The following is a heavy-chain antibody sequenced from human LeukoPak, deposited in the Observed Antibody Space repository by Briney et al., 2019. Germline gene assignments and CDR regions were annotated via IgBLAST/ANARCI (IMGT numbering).Heavy chain of an antibody. Sequence: RPGGSLRLSCEASGFSFDTYAYHWVRQAPGKGLEWVSIISFDGSLQYYTDSVEGRFTISRDISTNTVYLQMNSLRPEDTAVYYCARGHLRIASLIDFWGQGTLVTVSS. J-gene: IGHJ4*02. CDR2: ISFDGSLQ. D-gene: IGHD2-15*01. CDR3: ARGHLRIASLIDF. V-gene: IGHV3-30*04. CDR1: GFSFDTYA.